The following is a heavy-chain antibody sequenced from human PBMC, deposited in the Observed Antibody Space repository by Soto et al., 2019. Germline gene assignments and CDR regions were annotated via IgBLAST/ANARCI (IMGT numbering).Heavy chain of an antibody. CDR3: VRGRGPMNRGYFYS. D-gene: IGHD3-10*01. CDR2: INWNSGDK. J-gene: IGHJ4*02. CDR1: WFKFDDFA. V-gene: IGHV3-9*01. Sequence: GGSLRLSCVTSWFKFDDFAMHWVQQGQGKGLEWVAGINWNSGDKDYGESAKGRFVISRDNGKRSLDLQMNSLRPEDTAVYYCVRGRGPMNRGYFYSWGRGTLVTVSS.